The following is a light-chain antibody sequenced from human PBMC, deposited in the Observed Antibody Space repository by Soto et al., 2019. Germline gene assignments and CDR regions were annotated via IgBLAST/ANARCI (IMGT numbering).Light chain of an antibody. V-gene: IGKV3-20*01. Sequence: EIGLTQSPGTLSLSPGERATLSCRASQSVSSSYLAWYQQKPGLAPRPLIYGASSRATGIPDRFSGSGSGTDFTLTISRLEPEDCAEYYCQQYGSSPRTFGQGTKVDIK. CDR3: QQYGSSPRT. CDR2: GAS. CDR1: QSVSSSY. J-gene: IGKJ1*01.